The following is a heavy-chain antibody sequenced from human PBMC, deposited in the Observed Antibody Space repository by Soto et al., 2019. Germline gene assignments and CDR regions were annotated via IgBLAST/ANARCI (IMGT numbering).Heavy chain of an antibody. V-gene: IGHV3-11*03. D-gene: IGHD1-1*01. J-gene: IGHJ4*02. CDR3: AANWNFGLNF. CDR1: GFGSSDFH. CDR2: ISSSLGHT. Sequence: GGSLRLSCVASGFGSSDFHISWVRQAPGKGLEWTSYISSSLGHTDYAESVKGRFTISRDNAKSSVFLEMSDLRSDDTAVYYCAANWNFGLNFWGQGTLVTVSS.